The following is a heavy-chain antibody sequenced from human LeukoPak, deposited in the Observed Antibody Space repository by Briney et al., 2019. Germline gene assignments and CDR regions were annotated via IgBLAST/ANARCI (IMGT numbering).Heavy chain of an antibody. D-gene: IGHD5-24*01. Sequence: ASVRVSCKVSGYTLTELSMHWVRQAPGKGLEWMGGFDPEDSETIYAQKFQGRVTMTEDTSTDTAYLELSSLRSEDTAVYYCATDLGSDGYNAWGQGTLVTVSS. J-gene: IGHJ5*02. CDR3: ATDLGSDGYNA. CDR1: GYTLTELS. V-gene: IGHV1-24*01. CDR2: FDPEDSET.